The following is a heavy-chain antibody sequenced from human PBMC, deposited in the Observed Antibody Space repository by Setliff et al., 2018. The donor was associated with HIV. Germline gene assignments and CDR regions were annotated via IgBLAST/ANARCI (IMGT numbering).Heavy chain of an antibody. CDR3: ARFSTSSGGTFDY. CDR2: IYSSGIT. D-gene: IGHD6-6*01. Sequence: SETLSLTCTVSGGSISSGSYFWNWIRQPAGKGLEWIGRIYSSGITNYNPSLKSRVTISVDTSKNQFSLKLTSVTAADTAVYYCARFSTSSGGTFDYWGQGTLVTVSS. J-gene: IGHJ4*02. V-gene: IGHV4-61*02. CDR1: GGSISSGSYF.